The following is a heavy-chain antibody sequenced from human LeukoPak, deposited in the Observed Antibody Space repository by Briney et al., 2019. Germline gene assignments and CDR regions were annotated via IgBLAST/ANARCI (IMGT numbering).Heavy chain of an antibody. V-gene: IGHV4-59*12. Sequence: SETLSLTCTVSGGSISSYYWSWIRQPPGKGPEWIGYIYHSGSTYYNPSLKSRVTISVDRSKNQFSLKLSSVTAADTAVYYCARGTVTTGGSFDYWGQGTLVTVSS. D-gene: IGHD4-17*01. CDR1: GGSISSYY. J-gene: IGHJ4*02. CDR2: IYHSGST. CDR3: ARGTVTTGGSFDY.